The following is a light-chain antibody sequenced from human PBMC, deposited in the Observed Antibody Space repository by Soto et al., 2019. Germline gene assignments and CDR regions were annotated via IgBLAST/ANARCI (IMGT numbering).Light chain of an antibody. CDR3: QQSYSVPLT. Sequence: DIQMTQSPSSLSASVGDRVSITCRASQTVSIFINWYQQKSGKAPKLLISRASTLESGVPSRFDGSGDGTEFTLNIGSLQPDDIATYFCQQSYSVPLTFGGGTRVEIK. J-gene: IGKJ4*01. CDR1: QTVSIF. V-gene: IGKV1-39*01. CDR2: RAS.